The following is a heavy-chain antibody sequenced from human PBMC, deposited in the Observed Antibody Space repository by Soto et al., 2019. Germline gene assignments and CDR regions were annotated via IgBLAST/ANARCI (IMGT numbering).Heavy chain of an antibody. J-gene: IGHJ2*01. CDR1: GGSISSYY. CDR3: ARFNWYFDL. CDR2: IYYSGST. Sequence: QVQLQESGPGLVKPSETLFLTCTVSGGSISSYYWSWIRQPPGKGLEWIGYIYYSGSTNYNPSLKSRDTISVDTSKNQFSLKLSSVTAADTAVYYCARFNWYFDLWGRGTLVTVSS. V-gene: IGHV4-59*08.